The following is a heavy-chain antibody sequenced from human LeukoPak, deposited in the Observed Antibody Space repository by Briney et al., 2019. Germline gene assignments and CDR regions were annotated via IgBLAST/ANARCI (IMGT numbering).Heavy chain of an antibody. CDR2: INPNSGAT. Sequence: ASVKVSCKASGYTFTDYYMHWVRQAPGQGLEWMGWINPNSGATNYAQKFQGRVTMTRDTSIRTAYMELSRLRSDDAAMYYCARYTAMFRGFDFWGQGTLVTVSS. J-gene: IGHJ4*02. CDR3: ARYTAMFRGFDF. V-gene: IGHV1-2*02. D-gene: IGHD5-18*01. CDR1: GYTFTDYY.